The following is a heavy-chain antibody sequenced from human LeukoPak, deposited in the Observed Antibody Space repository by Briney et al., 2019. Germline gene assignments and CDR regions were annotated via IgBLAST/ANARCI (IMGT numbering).Heavy chain of an antibody. Sequence: SETLSLTCTVSDGSISSYYWSWIRQPPGKGLERIGQSYFSGSTNYNPSLKSRVTISVDTSKNQFSLKLSSVTAADTAVYYCARYTSGWRSFDIWGQGTMVTVSS. CDR2: SYFSGST. CDR1: DGSISSYY. V-gene: IGHV4-59*01. CDR3: ARYTSGWRSFDI. J-gene: IGHJ3*02. D-gene: IGHD6-19*01.